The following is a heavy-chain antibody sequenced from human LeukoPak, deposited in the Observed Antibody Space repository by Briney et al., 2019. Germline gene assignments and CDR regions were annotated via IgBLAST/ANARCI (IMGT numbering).Heavy chain of an antibody. CDR2: IYYSGNT. D-gene: IGHD2-15*01. Sequence: SETLSLTCTVSGGSIRSNTYYWGWISRPPGKGLEWIGSIYYSGNTYYHPSRKSRISISVDTCKNQFSLKLTSVTAADTAVYYCAREQLHCSGGSCYFYFWDYWGQGTLVTVSS. CDR3: AREQLHCSGGSCYFYFWDY. CDR1: GGSIRSNTYY. V-gene: IGHV4-39*07. J-gene: IGHJ4*02.